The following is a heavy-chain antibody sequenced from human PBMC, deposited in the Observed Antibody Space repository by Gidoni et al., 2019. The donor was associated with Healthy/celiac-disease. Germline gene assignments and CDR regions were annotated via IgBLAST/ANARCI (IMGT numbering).Heavy chain of an antibody. V-gene: IGHV4-34*01. Sequence: QVQLQQWGAGLLKPSETLSLTCAVYGGYFSGYYWSWIRQPPGKGLEWIGEINHSGSTNYNPSLKSRVTISVDTSKNQFSLKLSSVTAADTAVYYCARGPGYVGYSYGYGFDYWGQGTLVTVSS. D-gene: IGHD5-18*01. J-gene: IGHJ4*02. CDR1: GGYFSGYY. CDR2: INHSGST. CDR3: ARGPGYVGYSYGYGFDY.